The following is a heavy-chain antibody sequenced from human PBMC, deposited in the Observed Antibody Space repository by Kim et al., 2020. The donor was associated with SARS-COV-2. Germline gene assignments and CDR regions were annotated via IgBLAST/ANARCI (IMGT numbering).Heavy chain of an antibody. CDR3: AGGMVATSRREYFRY. CDR2: INHSGTT. Sequence: SETLSLTCAVYGVTFSGYHWSWIRQPPGKGPEWIGEINHSGTTYYSPALGRRLTISIDTSKNQISLRLSSVTAADTAIYYCAGGMVATSRREYFRYWGQGTLVTVSS. V-gene: IGHV4-34*08. D-gene: IGHD5-12*01. CDR1: GVTFSGYH. J-gene: IGHJ1*01.